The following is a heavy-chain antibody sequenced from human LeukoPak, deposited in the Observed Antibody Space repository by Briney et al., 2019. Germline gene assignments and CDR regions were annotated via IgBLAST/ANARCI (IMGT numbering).Heavy chain of an antibody. CDR3: ARGRYFDWLLSRSPDY. CDR2: INPSGGST. Sequence: ASVKVSCKASGYTFTSYYMHWVRQAPGQGLEWMGIINPSGGSTTYAQKFQGRVTMTRDMSTSTVYMELSSLRSEDTAVYYCARGRYFDWLLSRSPDYWGQGTLVTVSS. V-gene: IGHV1-46*01. D-gene: IGHD3-9*01. J-gene: IGHJ4*02. CDR1: GYTFTSYY.